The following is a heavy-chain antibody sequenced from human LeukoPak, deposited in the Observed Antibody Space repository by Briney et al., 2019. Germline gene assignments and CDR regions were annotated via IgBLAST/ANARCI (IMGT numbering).Heavy chain of an antibody. Sequence: ASVKVSCKASGYTFTSYYMHWVRQAPGQGLEWMGIINPSGGSTSYAQKFQGRVTMTRDTSTSTVYMELSSLRSEDTAVYYCARDEGSGYYGSGRQGDDAFDIWGQGTMVTVSS. V-gene: IGHV1-46*01. D-gene: IGHD3-10*01. CDR3: ARDEGSGYYGSGRQGDDAFDI. J-gene: IGHJ3*02. CDR1: GYTFTSYY. CDR2: INPSGGST.